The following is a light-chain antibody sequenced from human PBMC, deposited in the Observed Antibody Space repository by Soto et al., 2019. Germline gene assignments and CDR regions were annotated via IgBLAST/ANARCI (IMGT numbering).Light chain of an antibody. CDR3: SPTHAGPLT. Sequence: DVQMTQSPSSLSASVGDRVTIACRASQPIGNYLNWYQQKPGEAPKVLDFAAFRLPGGVHSRFRGSGYGTDLPPPIKHPPPEDSATHHCSPTHAGPLTFGQGTRLEIK. V-gene: IGKV1-39*01. CDR2: AAF. J-gene: IGKJ5*01. CDR1: QPIGNY.